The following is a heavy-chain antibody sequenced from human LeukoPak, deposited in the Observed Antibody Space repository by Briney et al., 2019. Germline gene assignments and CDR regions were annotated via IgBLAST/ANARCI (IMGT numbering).Heavy chain of an antibody. J-gene: IGHJ4*02. CDR1: GFTFNSYA. D-gene: IGHD1-26*01. V-gene: IGHV3-30-3*01. CDR3: AKDIEEVGAGFDY. CDR2: ISYDGSNK. Sequence: GRSLRLSCAASGFTFNSYAMHWVRQAPGKGLEWVAVISYDGSNKYYADSVKGRFTISRDNSKNTLYLQMNSLRAEDTALYYCAKDIEEVGAGFDYWGQGSLVTVSS.